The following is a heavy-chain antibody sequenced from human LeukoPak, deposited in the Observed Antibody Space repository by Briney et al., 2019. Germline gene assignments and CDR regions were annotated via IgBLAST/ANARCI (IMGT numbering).Heavy chain of an antibody. Sequence: ASVKVSCKASGYTFISYDINWVRQATGQGLEWMGWMNPNSGNTGYAQKFQGRVTMTRNTSISTAYMELSSLRSEDTAVYYCARVHDSWSGMTEWGQGTLVTVSS. J-gene: IGHJ4*02. CDR2: MNPNSGNT. CDR1: GYTFISYD. CDR3: ARVHDSWSGMTE. D-gene: IGHD3-3*01. V-gene: IGHV1-8*01.